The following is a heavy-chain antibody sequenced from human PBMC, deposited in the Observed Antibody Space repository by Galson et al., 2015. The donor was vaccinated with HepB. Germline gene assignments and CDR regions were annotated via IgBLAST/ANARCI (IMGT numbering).Heavy chain of an antibody. V-gene: IGHV3-23*01. Sequence: SLRLSCAASGFTFSGYAMNWVRQAPGKGLEWVSAISGSGGSAYYTDSVKGRLTISRDNSKNTLFLQMNSLRAEDTAVYYCAKRYGGLGALDYWGQGTLVTVSS. CDR1: GFTFSGYA. CDR3: AKRYGGLGALDY. J-gene: IGHJ4*02. CDR2: ISGSGGSA. D-gene: IGHD1-26*01.